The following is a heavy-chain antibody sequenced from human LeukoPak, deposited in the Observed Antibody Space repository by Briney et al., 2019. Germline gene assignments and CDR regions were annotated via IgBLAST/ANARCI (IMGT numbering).Heavy chain of an antibody. J-gene: IGHJ4*02. Sequence: GGSLRHSCAVSGFTFSSYWMSWVRPGPGKGLEWVANIHRDGREKYYVDSVKGRFTISRDNAKNTLYLQMNSVRAEDTAVYYCTRDEYGAHDYWGQGTLVTVSS. CDR3: TRDEYGAHDY. CDR1: GFTFSSYW. V-gene: IGHV3-7*05. CDR2: IHRDGREK. D-gene: IGHD4/OR15-4a*01.